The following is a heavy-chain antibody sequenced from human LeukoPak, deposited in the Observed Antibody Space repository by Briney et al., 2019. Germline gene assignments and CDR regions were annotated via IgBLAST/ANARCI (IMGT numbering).Heavy chain of an antibody. CDR2: IYYSGST. J-gene: IGHJ5*02. CDR1: GGSIGSYY. D-gene: IGHD3-10*01. CDR3: AKDPAFGPRPFDP. V-gene: IGHV4-59*13. Sequence: SETLSLTCTVSGGSIGSYYWTWIRQPPGKGLEWIGYIYYSGSTNYNPSLKSRVTISVDTSKNQFSLKLSSVTTADTAVYYCAKDPAFGPRPFDPWGQGTLVTVSS.